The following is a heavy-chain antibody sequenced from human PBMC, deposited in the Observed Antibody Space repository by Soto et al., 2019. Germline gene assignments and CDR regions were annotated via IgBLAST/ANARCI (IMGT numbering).Heavy chain of an antibody. Sequence: GGSLRLSCAASGFTFSDYYMSWIRQAPGKGLEWVSYISSSGSTIYYADSVKGRFTISRDNAKNSLYLQMNSLRAEDTAVYYCARSPADILTGYYYFDYWGQGTLVTVSS. V-gene: IGHV3-11*01. CDR1: GFTFSDYY. CDR3: ARSPADILTGYYYFDY. J-gene: IGHJ4*02. D-gene: IGHD3-9*01. CDR2: ISSSGSTI.